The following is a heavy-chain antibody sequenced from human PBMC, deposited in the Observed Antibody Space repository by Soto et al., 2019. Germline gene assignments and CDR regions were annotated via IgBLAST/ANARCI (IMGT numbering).Heavy chain of an antibody. V-gene: IGHV4-30-4*01. J-gene: IGHJ4*02. CDR3: ASKRKYYYVTSGYIEFDY. CDR2: IYYSGST. D-gene: IGHD3-22*01. Sequence: SETLSLTCTVSGGSISSGDYYWSWIRQPPGKGLEWIGYIYYSGSTYYNPSLKSRVTISVDTSKNPFSLKLSSVTAADTAVYYCASKRKYYYVTSGYIEFDYWGQGTLVTVSS. CDR1: GGSISSGDYY.